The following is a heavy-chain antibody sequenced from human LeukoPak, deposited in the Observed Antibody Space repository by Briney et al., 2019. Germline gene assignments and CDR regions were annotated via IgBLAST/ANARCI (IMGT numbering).Heavy chain of an antibody. J-gene: IGHJ1*01. CDR1: GFSFSSYW. D-gene: IGHD3-22*01. Sequence: GGSLRLSCAASGFSFSSYWMHWVREAPGKGLVWVSRINSDGSSTSYADSVKGRFTISRDNAKNTLYLQMNSLRAEDTAVYYCARDYYDSSGYYGSEYFQNWGQGTLVTVSS. CDR2: INSDGSST. CDR3: ARDYYDSSGYYGSEYFQN. V-gene: IGHV3-74*01.